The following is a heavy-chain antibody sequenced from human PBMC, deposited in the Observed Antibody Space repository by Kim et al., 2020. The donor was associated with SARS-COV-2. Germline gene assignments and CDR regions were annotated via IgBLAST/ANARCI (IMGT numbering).Heavy chain of an antibody. V-gene: IGHV3-48*02. CDR2: STI. Sequence: STIYYADSVKGRFTISRDNAKNSLYLQMNSLRDEDTAVYYCARGPGRFDYWGQGTLVTVSS. J-gene: IGHJ4*02. CDR3: ARGPGRFDY.